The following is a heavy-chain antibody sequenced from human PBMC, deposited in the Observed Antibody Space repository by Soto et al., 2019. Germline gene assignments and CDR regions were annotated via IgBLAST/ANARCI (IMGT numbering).Heavy chain of an antibody. CDR1: VFTFSSYS. CDR2: ISSSSSTI. J-gene: IGHJ5*02. Sequence: QPRGSLRLSCSASVFTFSSYSMNWWRQAPGKGLEWVSYISSSSSTIYYADSVKGRFTISRDNAKNSLYLQMNSLRDEDTAVYYCARGSVRYNWFDPWGQGTLVTVSS. D-gene: IGHD3-10*01. V-gene: IGHV3-48*02. CDR3: ARGSVRYNWFDP.